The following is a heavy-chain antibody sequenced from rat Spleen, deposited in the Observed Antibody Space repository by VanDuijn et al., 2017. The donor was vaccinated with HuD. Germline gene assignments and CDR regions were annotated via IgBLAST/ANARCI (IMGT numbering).Heavy chain of an antibody. CDR2: IWNTGGT. J-gene: IGHJ3*01. CDR1: GFSLTSYN. V-gene: IGHV2-41*01. Sequence: QVQLKESGPGLVQPSQTLSLTCTVAGFSLTSYNVHWVRQPPGKGLEWMGVIWNTGGTRYNSALKSRLSIPKDTPKSQVFLKMNSLQREDTATYYCARDENGYINHWFAYWGQGTLVTVSS. CDR3: ARDENGYINHWFAY. D-gene: IGHD1-4*01.